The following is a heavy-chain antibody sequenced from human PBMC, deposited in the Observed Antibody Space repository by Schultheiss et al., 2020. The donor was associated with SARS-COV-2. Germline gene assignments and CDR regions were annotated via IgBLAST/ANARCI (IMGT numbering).Heavy chain of an antibody. V-gene: IGHV1-46*03. J-gene: IGHJ5*02. CDR3: ASTLRFLEWPLGWFDP. CDR2: INPSGGST. Sequence: ASVKVSCKASGYTFTSYYMHWVRQAPGQGLEWMGIINPSGGSTSYAQKFQGRVTMTRDTSTSTVYMELSSLRSEDTAVYYCASTLRFLEWPLGWFDPWGQGTLVTVSS. CDR1: GYTFTSYY. D-gene: IGHD3-3*01.